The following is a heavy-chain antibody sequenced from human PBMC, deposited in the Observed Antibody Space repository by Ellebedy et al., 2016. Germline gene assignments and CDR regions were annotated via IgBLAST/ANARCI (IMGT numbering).Heavy chain of an antibody. Sequence: GGSLRLSCAASGFTFSSYSMNWVRQAPGKGLEWVSSISSSSSYIYYADSVKGRFTISRDNSKNTLYLQMNSLRAEDTAVYYCARGDRYWYFDLWGRGTLVTVSS. V-gene: IGHV3-21*01. J-gene: IGHJ2*01. CDR3: ARGDRYWYFDL. CDR1: GFTFSSYS. CDR2: ISSSSSYI.